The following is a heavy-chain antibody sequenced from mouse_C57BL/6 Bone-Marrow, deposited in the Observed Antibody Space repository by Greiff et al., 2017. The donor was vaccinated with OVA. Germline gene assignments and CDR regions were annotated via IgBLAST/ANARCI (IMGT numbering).Heavy chain of an antibody. V-gene: IGHV1-82*01. CDR3: ARGSNFAY. D-gene: IGHD2-5*01. CDR1: GYAFSSSW. Sequence: QVHVKQSGPELVKPGASVKISCKASGYAFSSSWMNWVKQRPGKGLEWIGRIYPGDGDTNYNGKFKGKATLTADKSSSTAYMQLSSLTSEDSAVYFCARGSNFAYWGQGTLVTVSA. J-gene: IGHJ3*01. CDR2: IYPGDGDT.